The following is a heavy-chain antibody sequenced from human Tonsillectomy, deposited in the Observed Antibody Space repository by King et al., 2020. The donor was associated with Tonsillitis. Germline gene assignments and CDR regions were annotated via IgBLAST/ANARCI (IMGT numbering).Heavy chain of an antibody. D-gene: IGHD1-26*01. J-gene: IGHJ4*02. CDR1: GYTFTSYY. CDR2: INPSGGST. Sequence: VQLVESGAEVKKPGASVKVSCKASGYTFTSYYMHWVRQAPGQGLEWMGIINPSGGSTTYAQKFQGRVTMTRDTSTSTVYMELSSLRSEATAVYYCARAGGSYRGYFDYWGQGTLVTVSS. V-gene: IGHV1-46*01. CDR3: ARAGGSYRGYFDY.